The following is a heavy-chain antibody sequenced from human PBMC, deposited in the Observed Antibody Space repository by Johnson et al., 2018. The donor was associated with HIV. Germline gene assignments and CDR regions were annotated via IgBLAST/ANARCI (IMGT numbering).Heavy chain of an antibody. CDR1: GLSFSNFG. Sequence: QVQLVESGGGVVQPGKSLTLSCVGSGLSFSNFGIHWVRQAPGKGLEWVAFIRYDGSNKYYADSVKGRFTISRDNSKNTLYLQMNSLRAEDTAVYYCASALCTWGAFDIWGQGTMVTVSS. CDR2: IRYDGSNK. CDR3: ASALCTWGAFDI. D-gene: IGHD2-8*01. V-gene: IGHV3-30*02. J-gene: IGHJ3*02.